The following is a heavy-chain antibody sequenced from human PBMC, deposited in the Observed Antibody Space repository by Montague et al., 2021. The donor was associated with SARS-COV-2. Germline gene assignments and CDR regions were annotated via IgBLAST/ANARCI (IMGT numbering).Heavy chain of an antibody. D-gene: IGHD3-3*01. CDR3: ASQTLGITIFGVVNGRWFDP. CDR2: IYYSGST. Sequence: SETLSLTCTVSGGSVSSSSYYWGWIRQPPGKGLEWIGSIYYSGSTYYNPSLKSRVTIFVDTSKNQFSLKLSSVTAADTAVYYCASQTLGITIFGVVNGRWFDPWGQGTLVTVSS. V-gene: IGHV4-39*01. J-gene: IGHJ5*02. CDR1: GGSVSSSSYY.